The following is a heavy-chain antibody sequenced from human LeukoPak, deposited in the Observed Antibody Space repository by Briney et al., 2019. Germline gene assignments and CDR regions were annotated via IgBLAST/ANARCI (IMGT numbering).Heavy chain of an antibody. V-gene: IGHV4-39*01. CDR2: IYYSGST. D-gene: IGHD4-17*01. J-gene: IGHJ5*02. Sequence: ASETLSLTCTVSGDSISSSSYYWGWIRQPPGKGLEWIGSIYYSGSTYYNPSLKSRVTISVDTSKSQFSLKLSSVFAADTAVYYCARVLRSYNWFDPWGQGTLVTVSS. CDR3: ARVLRSYNWFDP. CDR1: GDSISSSSYY.